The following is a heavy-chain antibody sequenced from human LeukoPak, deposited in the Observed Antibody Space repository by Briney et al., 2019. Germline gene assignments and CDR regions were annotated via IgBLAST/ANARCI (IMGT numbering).Heavy chain of an antibody. V-gene: IGHV3-43*02. CDR2: ISGDGDTT. CDR3: ARDMAPQRPPYDAFDI. J-gene: IGHJ3*02. D-gene: IGHD2-2*01. Sequence: GGSLRLSCVASGFTFDGDAMHWVRQAPGKGLEWVSVISGDGDTTYYADSLKGRFNISRGNSKNSLYLQFDRLNPADTAFYFCARDMAPQRPPYDAFDIWGQGTRVTVSS. CDR1: GFTFDGDA.